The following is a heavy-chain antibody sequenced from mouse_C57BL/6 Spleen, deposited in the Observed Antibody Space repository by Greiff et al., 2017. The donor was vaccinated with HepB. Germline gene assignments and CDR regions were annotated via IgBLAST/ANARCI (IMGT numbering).Heavy chain of an antibody. CDR3: ARGYYGNYGFDY. V-gene: IGHV5-17*01. J-gene: IGHJ2*01. D-gene: IGHD2-1*01. Sequence: EVQLQESGGGLVKPGGSLKLSCAASGFTFSDYGMHWVRQAPEKGLEWVAYISSGSSTIYYADTVKGRFTISRDNAKNTLFLQMTSLRSEDTAMYYCARGYYGNYGFDYWGQGTTLTVSS. CDR1: GFTFSDYG. CDR2: ISSGSSTI.